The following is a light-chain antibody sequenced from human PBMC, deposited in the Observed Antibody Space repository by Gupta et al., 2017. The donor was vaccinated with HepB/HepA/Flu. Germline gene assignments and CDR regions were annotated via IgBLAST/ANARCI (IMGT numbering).Light chain of an antibody. CDR1: QSVRTH. J-gene: IGKJ2*01. CDR2: GAS. Sequence: EIVLTQSPATLSLSRGDRATLSCRASQSVRTHLAWYQQKPGQAPRLLIYGASNRATDIPARFSGSGSGTDFTLTISSLEPEDFAVYYCQQRNNSMYTFGQGTKLEIK. CDR3: QQRNNSMYT. V-gene: IGKV3-11*01.